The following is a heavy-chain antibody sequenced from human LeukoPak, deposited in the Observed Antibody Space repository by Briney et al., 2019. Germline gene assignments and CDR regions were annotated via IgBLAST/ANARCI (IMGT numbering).Heavy chain of an antibody. CDR1: GGTFSSYA. Sequence: SVKVSCKAAGGTFSSYAISWLRQAPGHGLEGMGGIIPIFCTANYAHKFQGRATITADGYTSAASMERSNLTSKDTAVYYCARDLEIRGAYYFDYWGQGTLVTVSS. D-gene: IGHD3-10*01. V-gene: IGHV1-69*13. CDR2: IIPIFCTA. CDR3: ARDLEIRGAYYFDY. J-gene: IGHJ4*02.